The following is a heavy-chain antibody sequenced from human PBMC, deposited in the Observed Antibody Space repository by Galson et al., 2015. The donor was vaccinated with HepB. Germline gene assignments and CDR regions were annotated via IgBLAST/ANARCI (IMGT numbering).Heavy chain of an antibody. CDR3: ARSHQASAASALVRNVMSFYSYYYYMDV. CDR2: INTNTGNP. D-gene: IGHD3-10*01. V-gene: IGHV7-4-1*02. Sequence: CKASGYTFSNYAINWVRQAPGQGLEWMGWINTNTGNPTYAQGFTGRFVFSLDTSVSTAYLQINSLKAEDTAAYYCARSHQASAASALVRNVMSFYSYYYYMDVWAKGTTVTVSS. CDR1: GYTFSNYA. J-gene: IGHJ6*03.